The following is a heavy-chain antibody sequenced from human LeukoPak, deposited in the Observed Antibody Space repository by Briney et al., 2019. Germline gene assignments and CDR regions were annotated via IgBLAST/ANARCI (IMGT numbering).Heavy chain of an antibody. V-gene: IGHV3-11*01. Sequence: RXSXXXXGFTXXXYYMSWIRQAPGKGLEWVSYISSSGSTIYYADSVKGRFTISRDNAKNTLYLQMNSLRADDTAVYYCAEGDYGDYLNWFDPWGQGTLVTVSS. CDR1: GFTXXXYY. CDR2: ISSSGSTI. J-gene: IGHJ5*02. CDR3: AEGDYGDYLNWFDP. D-gene: IGHD4-17*01.